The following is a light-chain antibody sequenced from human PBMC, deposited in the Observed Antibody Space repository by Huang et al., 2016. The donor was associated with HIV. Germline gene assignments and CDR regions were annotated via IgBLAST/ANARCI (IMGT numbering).Light chain of an antibody. Sequence: ENLMTQSPSTLSVSPGESATLSCRAGQSVFKNLAWYQQKPGQAPNLLIYGSSTRAAGIPARFSGSGSGTDFTLTISSLQSEDFAVYYCQQYNTSPRTFGQGTKVEV. J-gene: IGKJ1*01. CDR1: QSVFKN. CDR3: QQYNTSPRT. CDR2: GSS. V-gene: IGKV3-15*01.